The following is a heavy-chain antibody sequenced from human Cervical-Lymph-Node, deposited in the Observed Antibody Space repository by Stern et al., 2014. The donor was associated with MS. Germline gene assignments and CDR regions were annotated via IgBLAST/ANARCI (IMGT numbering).Heavy chain of an antibody. J-gene: IGHJ4*02. CDR3: ARDEGADY. CDR1: GYSFTSYF. V-gene: IGHV1-46*01. Sequence: VQLVESGAEVKKPGASVKVSCMASGYSFTSYFIILVRQAPGQGQEWIGIINPSPGNTNDAQKCQGRVVMTSDTSTGTVYLELSSLRSEDTAVYYCARDEGADYWGQGTLVTVSS. CDR2: INPSPGNT.